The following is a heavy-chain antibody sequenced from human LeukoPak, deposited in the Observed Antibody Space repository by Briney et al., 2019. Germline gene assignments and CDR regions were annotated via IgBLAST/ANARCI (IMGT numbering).Heavy chain of an antibody. CDR3: ARGLGNCSSTSCYPDWFDP. V-gene: IGHV4-34*01. CDR2: INHSGST. J-gene: IGHJ5*02. Sequence: SETLSLTCAVYGGSFSGYYWSWIRQPPGKGLEWIGEINHSGSTNYNPSLKSRVTISVDTSKNQFSLKLSSVTAADTAVYYCARGLGNCSSTSCYPDWFDPWGQGTLVTVSS. CDR1: GGSFSGYY. D-gene: IGHD2-2*01.